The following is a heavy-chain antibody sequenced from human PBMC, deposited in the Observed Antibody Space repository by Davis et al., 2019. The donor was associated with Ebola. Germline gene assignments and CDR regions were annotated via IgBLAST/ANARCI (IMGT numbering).Heavy chain of an antibody. CDR1: GFTFSSYG. Sequence: LTCAASGFTFSSYGMHWVRQAPGKGLEWVAVIWYDGSNKYYADSVKGRFTISRDNSKNTLYLQMNSLRAEDTAVYYCAKGLPPTDYWGQGTLVTVSS. CDR3: AKGLPPTDY. CDR2: IWYDGSNK. J-gene: IGHJ4*02. V-gene: IGHV3-33*08.